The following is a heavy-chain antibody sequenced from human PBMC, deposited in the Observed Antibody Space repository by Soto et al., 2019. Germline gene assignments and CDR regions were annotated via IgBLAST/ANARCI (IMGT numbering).Heavy chain of an antibody. CDR1: GFTFANAW. Sequence: PGGSLRLSCAASGFTFANAWINWVRQGPGKGLEWVGRIKSKNDGGTTDFAAPVKDRFAISRDDSRNLVYLQMNSLKSEDTAVYYCTTGSYNTRRIVRFDYWGHGTLVTVSS. V-gene: IGHV3-15*07. J-gene: IGHJ4*01. D-gene: IGHD2-2*01. CDR2: IKSKNDGGTT. CDR3: TTGSYNTRRIVRFDY.